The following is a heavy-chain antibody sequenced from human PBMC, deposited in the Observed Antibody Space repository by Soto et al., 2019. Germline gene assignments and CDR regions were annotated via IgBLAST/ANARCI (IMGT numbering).Heavy chain of an antibody. CDR1: GFTFSSYS. J-gene: IGHJ6*03. Sequence: GGSLRLSCAASGFTFSSYSMNWVRQAPGKGLEWVSSISSSSSYIYYADSVKGRFTISRDNAKNSLYLQMNSLRAEDTAVYYCARSMVVAATYYYYYMDVWGKGTTVTVSS. CDR3: ARSMVVAATYYYYYMDV. D-gene: IGHD2-15*01. V-gene: IGHV3-21*01. CDR2: ISSSSSYI.